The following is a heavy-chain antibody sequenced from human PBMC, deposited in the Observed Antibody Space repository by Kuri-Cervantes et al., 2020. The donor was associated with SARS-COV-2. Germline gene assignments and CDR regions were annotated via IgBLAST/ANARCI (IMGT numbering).Heavy chain of an antibody. J-gene: IGHJ6*03. CDR1: HFTFSSYA. D-gene: IGHD3-16*01. V-gene: IGHV3-30*04. CDR2: ISYDGNNK. CDR3: ARDMTFDEYGDYFYYYMDV. Sequence: GGSLRLSCAASHFTFSSYAFHWVRQAPGQGLEWVAAISYDGNNKYFADSVRGRFTVSRDNSKNTLYLEMDGLGPEDTAVYYCARDMTFDEYGDYFYYYMDVWGKGTTVTVAS.